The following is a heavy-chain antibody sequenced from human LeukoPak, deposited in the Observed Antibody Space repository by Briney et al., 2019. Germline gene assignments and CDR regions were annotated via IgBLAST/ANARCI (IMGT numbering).Heavy chain of an antibody. CDR2: IYYSGST. Sequence: PSETLSLTCTVSGGSISSYYWSWIRQPPGKGLEWIGYIYYSGSTNYNPSLKSRVTISVDTSKNQFSLKLSSVTAADTAVYYCARQAVLKHGARVYYMDVWGKGTTVTISS. CDR1: GGSISSYY. V-gene: IGHV4-59*08. CDR3: ARQAVLKHGARVYYMDV. J-gene: IGHJ6*03. D-gene: IGHD1-1*01.